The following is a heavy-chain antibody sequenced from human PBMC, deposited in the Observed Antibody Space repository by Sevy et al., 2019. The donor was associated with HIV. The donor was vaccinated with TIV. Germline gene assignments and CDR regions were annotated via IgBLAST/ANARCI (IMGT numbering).Heavy chain of an antibody. CDR1: GGTFSSYG. Sequence: GPSVKVSCKASGGTFSSYGITWVRQAPGQGLEWMGEIIPIFGSANYGQTFQGRVTMTADQSTSTAYMELSSLRSDDTAVYYCARGGGLSPHHWLDPWGQGTLVTVSS. J-gene: IGHJ5*02. D-gene: IGHD3-16*01. V-gene: IGHV1-69*13. CDR3: ARGGGLSPHHWLDP. CDR2: IIPIFGSA.